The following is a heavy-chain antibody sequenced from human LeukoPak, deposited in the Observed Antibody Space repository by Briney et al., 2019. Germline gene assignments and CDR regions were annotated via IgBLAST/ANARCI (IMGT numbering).Heavy chain of an antibody. CDR2: ISPRSGDT. J-gene: IGHJ4*02. Sequence: ASVKVPCKASGYTFTGYYMHWVRQAPGQGLERMGWISPRSGDTSYAQKFQGRVTMTRDTSINTVDMDLSGLTSDDTAVFYCARGREIHGGSDTKLDDYWGQGTLVTVSS. D-gene: IGHD3-10*01. V-gene: IGHV1-2*02. CDR1: GYTFTGYY. CDR3: ARGREIHGGSDTKLDDY.